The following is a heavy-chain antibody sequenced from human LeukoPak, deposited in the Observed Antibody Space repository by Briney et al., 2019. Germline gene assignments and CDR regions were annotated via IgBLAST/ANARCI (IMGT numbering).Heavy chain of an antibody. D-gene: IGHD5-12*01. Sequence: PGGSLRLSCAPPGFTFSNYAMHWVRQAPGKGRQWGAVISYDGSNKFYADSVKGRFTISRDNSKATLYLQVNSLRVEDTAIYYCARDRGAYDSLKLDSWGQGILVTVSS. V-gene: IGHV3-30-3*01. CDR2: ISYDGSNK. J-gene: IGHJ4*02. CDR3: ARDRGAYDSLKLDS. CDR1: GFTFSNYA.